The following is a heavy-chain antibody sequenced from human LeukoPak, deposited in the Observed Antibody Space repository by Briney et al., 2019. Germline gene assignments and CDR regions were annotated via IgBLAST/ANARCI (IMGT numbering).Heavy chain of an antibody. D-gene: IGHD5-18*01. J-gene: IGHJ6*03. CDR3: ARGQGYRIYYYYMDV. Sequence: GASVKVSCKASGYTFTSYYMHWVRQAPGQGLEWMGWMNPNSGNTGYAQKFQGRVTMTRNTSISTAYMELSSLRSEDTAVYYCARGQGYRIYYYYMDVWGKGTTVTISS. CDR1: GYTFTSYY. CDR2: MNPNSGNT. V-gene: IGHV1-8*02.